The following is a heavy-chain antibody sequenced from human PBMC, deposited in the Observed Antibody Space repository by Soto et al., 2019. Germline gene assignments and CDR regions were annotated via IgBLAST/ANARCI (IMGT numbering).Heavy chain of an antibody. CDR2: INPNSGGT. CDR3: ARLHYGDPVAFDY. V-gene: IGHV1-2*04. D-gene: IGHD4-17*01. J-gene: IGHJ4*02. CDR1: GYTFTGYD. Sequence: KKNRASVKVSCKASGYTFTGYDMHWVRQAPGQGLEWMGWINPNSGGTNYAQKFQGWVTMTRDTSISTAYMELSRLRSDDTAVYYCARLHYGDPVAFDYWGQGTLVTVSS.